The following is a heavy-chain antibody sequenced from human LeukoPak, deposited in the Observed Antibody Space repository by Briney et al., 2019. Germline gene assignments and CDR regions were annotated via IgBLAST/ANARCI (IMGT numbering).Heavy chain of an antibody. CDR3: ARHFVRSGSYWADY. V-gene: IGHV4-38-2*01. CDR1: GYSISSGYY. CDR2: IYHSGST. J-gene: IGHJ4*02. D-gene: IGHD1-26*01. Sequence: NPSETLSLTCAVSGYSISSGYYWGWIRQSPGKGLEWIGIIYHSGSTYYNPSLKSRVTISVDTSKNQFSLRVTSVTAADTAVYYCARHFVRSGSYWADYWGQGTLVTVSS.